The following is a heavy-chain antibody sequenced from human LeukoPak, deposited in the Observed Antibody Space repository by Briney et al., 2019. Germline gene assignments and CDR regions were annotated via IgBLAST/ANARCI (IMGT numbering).Heavy chain of an antibody. D-gene: IGHD3-22*01. CDR3: ARDRGFSSAWGGDYYYGMDV. V-gene: IGHV4-59*01. CDR1: GGSLSSYY. J-gene: IGHJ6*04. Sequence: PSETLSLTCTASGGSLSSYYWSWIRQPPGKSLEWIGYIYYSGSAIYNPSLRSRVTISRDTSKNQFSLKLNSVTAADTAMYYCARDRGFSSAWGGDYYYGMDVWGKGTTVTVSS. CDR2: IYYSGSA.